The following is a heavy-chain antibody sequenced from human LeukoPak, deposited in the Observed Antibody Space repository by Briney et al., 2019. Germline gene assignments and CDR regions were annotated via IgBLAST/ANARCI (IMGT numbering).Heavy chain of an antibody. D-gene: IGHD3-10*01. J-gene: IGHJ4*02. CDR1: GYTSTGYY. CDR3: ARGQGGSGSYFFDY. V-gene: IGHV1-2*02. CDR2: IIPDSGDT. Sequence: ASVKVSCKASGYTSTGYYMHWVRQAPAQGLEWMGWIIPDSGDTNYAQKFQGRVTMTRDTSVSTAYMELSRLRSGDRAVYFCARGQGGSGSYFFDYWGQGTLVTVSS.